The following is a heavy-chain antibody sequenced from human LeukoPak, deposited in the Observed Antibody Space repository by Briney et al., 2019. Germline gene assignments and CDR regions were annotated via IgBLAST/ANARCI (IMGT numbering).Heavy chain of an antibody. Sequence: AGGSLRLSCAASGFTFSNYAMSWVRQAPGKGLEWVSAISGSGAYTYYADSVKGRFTISRDNSKNTLYLQMNSLRAEDTAVYYCAKDLWFGELRGTYDYWGQGTLVTVS. J-gene: IGHJ4*02. CDR1: GFTFSNYA. CDR3: AKDLWFGELRGTYDY. CDR2: ISGSGAYT. V-gene: IGHV3-23*01. D-gene: IGHD3-10*01.